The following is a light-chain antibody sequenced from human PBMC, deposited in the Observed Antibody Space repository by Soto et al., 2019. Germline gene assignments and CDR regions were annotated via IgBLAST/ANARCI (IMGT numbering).Light chain of an antibody. Sequence: EIVLTQSPGTLSLSPGERATLSCRASQSVSSSYLAWYQQKPGQAPRLLIYGASSRATGIPDRFSGIGSGTDCTLTISRLETEDFAVYYCQQYGSSPQTFGQGTKVEIK. V-gene: IGKV3-20*01. CDR1: QSVSSSY. CDR3: QQYGSSPQT. J-gene: IGKJ1*01. CDR2: GAS.